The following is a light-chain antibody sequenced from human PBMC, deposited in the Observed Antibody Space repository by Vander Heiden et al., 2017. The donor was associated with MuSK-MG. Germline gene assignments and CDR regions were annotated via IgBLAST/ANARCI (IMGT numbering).Light chain of an antibody. CDR2: DVS. CDR3: CSYAGSYTLV. Sequence: QSALTQPRSVSGSPGQSVTISCTGTSSDVGGYNYVSWYQQHPGEAPKLMIYDVSKRPSGVPDRCSGSKSDNTASLTISGLQAEDEADYYCCSYAGSYTLVFGGGTQLTVL. V-gene: IGLV2-11*01. J-gene: IGLJ2*01. CDR1: SSDVGGYNY.